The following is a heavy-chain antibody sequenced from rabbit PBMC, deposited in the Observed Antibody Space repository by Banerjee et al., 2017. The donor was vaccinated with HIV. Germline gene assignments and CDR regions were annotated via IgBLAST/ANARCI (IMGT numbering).Heavy chain of an antibody. D-gene: IGHD7-1*01. CDR2: IYAGKGST. CDR1: GFDFSSYY. CDR3: AREGANSAGFYL. V-gene: IGHV1S7*01. Sequence: QLKETGGGLVQPGGSLTLSCKASGFDFSSYYMSWVRQAPGKGLEWIGIIYAGKGSTDYASWVNGRFTISSDNAQNTVDLQMNSLTAADTATYFCAREGANSAGFYLWGQGTLVTVS. J-gene: IGHJ4*01.